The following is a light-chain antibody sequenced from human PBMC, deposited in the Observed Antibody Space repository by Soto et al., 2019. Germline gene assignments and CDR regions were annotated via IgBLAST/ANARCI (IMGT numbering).Light chain of an antibody. V-gene: IGKV1-12*01. J-gene: IGKJ4*01. CDR1: QGISSW. Sequence: IQMTQPPFSVSASVGDRVTITCRASQGISSWLAWYQQKPAKSPTLLIYKASKLQTRGPSRISGSGYGPSFALTVSCLQAEDFATYYCQDTSGFSRTVGGGTEV. CDR2: KAS. CDR3: QDTSGFSRT.